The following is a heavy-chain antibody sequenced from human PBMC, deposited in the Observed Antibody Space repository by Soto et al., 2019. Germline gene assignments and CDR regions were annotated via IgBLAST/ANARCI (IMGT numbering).Heavy chain of an antibody. D-gene: IGHD1-26*01. J-gene: IGHJ4*02. CDR1: GGSISNFF. CDR3: AHRRSGESNFYY. CDR2: IYYTGST. Sequence: SETLSLTCTVSGGSISNFFWGWFRQPPGKGLEWIGSIYYTGSTYYNSSLKSRGTISVDTSENQFSLKLSSVTAADTAVYYCAHRRSGESNFYYWGQGTLVTVSS. V-gene: IGHV4-39*01.